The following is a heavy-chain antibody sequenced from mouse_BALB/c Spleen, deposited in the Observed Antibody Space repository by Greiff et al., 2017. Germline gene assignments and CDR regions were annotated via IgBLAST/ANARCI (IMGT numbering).Heavy chain of an antibody. CDR1: GFNIKDTY. CDR2: IDPANGNT. CDR3: ARSGRFAY. J-gene: IGHJ3*01. V-gene: IGHV14-3*02. Sequence: EVKLQESGAELVKPGASVKLSCTASGFNIKDTYMHWVKQRPEQGLEWIGRIDPANGNTKYDPKFQGKATITADTSSNTAYLQLSSLTSEDTAVYYCARSGRFAYWGQGTLVTVSA. D-gene: IGHD1-3*01.